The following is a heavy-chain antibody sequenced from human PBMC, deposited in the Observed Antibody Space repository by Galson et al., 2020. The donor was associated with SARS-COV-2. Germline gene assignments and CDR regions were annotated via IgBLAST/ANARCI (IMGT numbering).Heavy chain of an antibody. CDR2: IKSKTDGGTT. J-gene: IGHJ6*02. V-gene: IGHV3-15*01. D-gene: IGHD3-10*01. CDR3: TTDTTITMVRGVIILDYYYYGMDV. CDR1: GFTFSNAW. Sequence: GGSLRLSCAASGFTFSNAWMSWVRQAPGKGLEWVGRIKSKTDGGTTDYAAPVKGRFTISRDDSKNTLYLQMNSLKTEDTAVYYCTTDTTITMVRGVIILDYYYYGMDVWGQGTTVTVSS.